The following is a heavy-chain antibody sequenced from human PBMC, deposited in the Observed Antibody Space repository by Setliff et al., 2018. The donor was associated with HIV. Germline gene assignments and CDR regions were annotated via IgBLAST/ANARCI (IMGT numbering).Heavy chain of an antibody. D-gene: IGHD2-21*01. CDR3: ARELRFSVSSTGKE. V-gene: IGHV4-39*07. CDR1: GGSISTSSYY. J-gene: IGHJ4*02. CDR2: IYTSGST. Sequence: SETLSLTCAVSGGSISTSSYYWGWIRQPPGKGLEWIGRIYTSGSTNYNPSLKSRVTISIDTSKNQFSLKLTSVTAADTALYYCARELRFSVSSTGKEWGQGTSVTVSS.